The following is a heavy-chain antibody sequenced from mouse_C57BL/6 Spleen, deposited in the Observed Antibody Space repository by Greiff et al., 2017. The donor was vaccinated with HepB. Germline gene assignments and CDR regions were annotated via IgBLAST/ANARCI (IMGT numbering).Heavy chain of an antibody. CDR2: IDPNSGGT. CDR1: GYTFTSYW. D-gene: IGHD3-2*02. V-gene: IGHV1-72*01. CDR3: ARGGDSSGYEAWFAY. Sequence: QVQLQQPGAELVKPGASVKLSCKASGYTFTSYWMHWVKQRPGRGLEWIGRIDPNSGGTKYNEKFKSKATLTVDKPSSTAYMQLSSRTSEDSAVYYCARGGDSSGYEAWFAYWGQGTLVTVSA. J-gene: IGHJ3*01.